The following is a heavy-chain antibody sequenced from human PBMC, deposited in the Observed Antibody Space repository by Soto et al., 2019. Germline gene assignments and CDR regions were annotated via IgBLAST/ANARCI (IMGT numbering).Heavy chain of an antibody. V-gene: IGHV4-34*01. J-gene: IGHJ5*02. CDR1: GGSFSGYY. CDR3: ARDLGYSGTNWFDP. Sequence: LSLTCAVYGGSFSGYYWSWIRQPPGKGLEWIGEINHSGSTNYNPSLKSRVTISVDTSKDQFSLKLSSVTAADTAVYYCARDLGYSGTNWFDPWGQGTLVTVSS. CDR2: INHSGST. D-gene: IGHD5-12*01.